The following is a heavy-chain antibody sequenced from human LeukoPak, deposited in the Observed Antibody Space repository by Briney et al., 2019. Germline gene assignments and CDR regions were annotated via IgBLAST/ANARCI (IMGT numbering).Heavy chain of an antibody. CDR3: ARDVGYIVTVQAAISVP. D-gene: IGHD2-2*01. Sequence: ASVKVSCKASGYTFSSYGISWVRQAPGQGLEWMGWISAYNGNTNYAQMVQGRVTMTTDTSTSTAYMEVRSLRSDDTAMYYCARDVGYIVTVQAAISVPWGQGTLVTVSS. CDR1: GYTFSSYG. V-gene: IGHV1-18*01. J-gene: IGHJ5*02. CDR2: ISAYNGNT.